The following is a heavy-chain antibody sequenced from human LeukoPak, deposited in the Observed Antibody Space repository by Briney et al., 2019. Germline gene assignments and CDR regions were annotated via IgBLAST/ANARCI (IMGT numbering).Heavy chain of an antibody. CDR2: IKQDGSER. CDR1: GFTFSSHW. V-gene: IGHV3-7*01. D-gene: IGHD1-1*01. J-gene: IGHJ6*02. CDR3: AAYNLPPDGMGV. Sequence: GGSLRLSCAASGFTFSSHWMIWVRQAPGKGLEWVANIKQDGSERFYVDSVKGRFTISRDNAMNSLFLQMNSLRAEDTAVYYCAAYNLPPDGMGVWGQGTSVTVSS.